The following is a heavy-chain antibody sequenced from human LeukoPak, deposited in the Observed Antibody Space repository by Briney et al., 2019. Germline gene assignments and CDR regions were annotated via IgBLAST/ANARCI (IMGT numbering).Heavy chain of an antibody. D-gene: IGHD3-3*01. J-gene: IGHJ4*02. V-gene: IGHV4-34*01. CDR1: GGSFSGYY. Sequence: SETLSLTCAVYGGSFSGYYWSWIRQPPGKGLEWIGETNHSGSTNYNPSLKSRVTISVDTSKNQFSLKLSSVTAADTAVYYCARRDHYYDFWSGYYSPGYYFDYWGQGTLVTVSS. CDR3: ARRDHYYDFWSGYYSPGYYFDY. CDR2: TNHSGST.